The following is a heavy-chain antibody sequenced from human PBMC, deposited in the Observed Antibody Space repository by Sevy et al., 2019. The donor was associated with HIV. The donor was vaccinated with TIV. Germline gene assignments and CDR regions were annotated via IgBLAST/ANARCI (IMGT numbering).Heavy chain of an antibody. CDR2: ISNSGTTI. V-gene: IGHV3-48*03. J-gene: IGHJ4*02. D-gene: IGHD4-17*01. Sequence: GGSLRLSCAASGFIFGSYEMNWVRQAPGKGLEWVSYISNSGTTIYYSDSVKGRFTISRDKARNLLYLQMNGLRAEDTAVYYCAGDLPPSATTVAHFDCWGQGTLVTVSS. CDR1: GFIFGSYE. CDR3: AGDLPPSATTVAHFDC.